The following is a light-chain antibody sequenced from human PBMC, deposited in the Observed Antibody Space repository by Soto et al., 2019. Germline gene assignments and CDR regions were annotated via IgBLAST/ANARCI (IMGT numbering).Light chain of an antibody. CDR1: SSDVGTYNY. Sequence: QSALTQPRSVSGSPGQSVTISCTGTSSDVGTYNYVSWFQQYPGKAPKLMIYEGSKRPSGVSNRFSGSKSGNTASLTISGLQAEDEADYYCCSYAGSTPYVFGTGTKVTVL. CDR2: EGS. J-gene: IGLJ1*01. V-gene: IGLV2-23*01. CDR3: CSYAGSTPYV.